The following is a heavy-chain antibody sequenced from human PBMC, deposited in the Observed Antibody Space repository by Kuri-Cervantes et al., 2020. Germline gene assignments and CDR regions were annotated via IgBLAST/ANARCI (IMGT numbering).Heavy chain of an antibody. Sequence: WAGPGYSTSSGNWWGWLRQPRGKRLEWIAYIYHSGSTNYNPSLKSRVTISVDKSKNQFPLKLSSVTAADTAVYYCARDRDYGDYARVPFGYWGQGTLVTVSS. D-gene: IGHD4-17*01. CDR2: IYHSGST. V-gene: IGHV4-28*03. CDR1: GYSTSSGNW. J-gene: IGHJ4*02. CDR3: ARDRDYGDYARVPFGY.